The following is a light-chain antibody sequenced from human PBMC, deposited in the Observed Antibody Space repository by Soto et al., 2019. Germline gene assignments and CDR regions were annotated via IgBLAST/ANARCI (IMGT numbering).Light chain of an antibody. J-gene: IGLJ2*01. CDR2: DVT. CDR1: DVGAYAY. CDR3: CSFAGTTTFVV. V-gene: IGLV2-11*01. Sequence: QSVLTQPRSVSGSPGQSVTISCTGSDVGAYAYVSWYQHLPGKAPKLLIYDVTDRPSGVPDRFSGSKSGNTASLTILGLQAEDEADYYCCSFAGTTTFVVFAGGTKLTVL.